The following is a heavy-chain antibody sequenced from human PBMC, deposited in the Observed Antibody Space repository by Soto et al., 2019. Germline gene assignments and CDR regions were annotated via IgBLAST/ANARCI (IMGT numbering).Heavy chain of an antibody. D-gene: IGHD6-13*01. CDR3: ARGGGQQLARSYYYYYYMDV. J-gene: IGHJ6*03. CDR2: ISAYNGNT. V-gene: IGHV1-18*01. Sequence: ASVKVSCKASGYTFTSYGISWVRQAPGQGLERMGWISAYNGNTNYAQKLQGRVTMTTDTSTSTAYMELRSLRSDDTAVYYCARGGGQQLARSYYYYYYMDVWGKGTTVTVSS. CDR1: GYTFTSYG.